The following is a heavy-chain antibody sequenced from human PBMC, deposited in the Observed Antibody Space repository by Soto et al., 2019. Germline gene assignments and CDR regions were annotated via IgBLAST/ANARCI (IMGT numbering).Heavy chain of an antibody. V-gene: IGHV4-39*01. Sequence: PSETLSLTCTVSGGSISSSSYYWGWIRQPPGKGLEWIGNVYYGWSTDYNPSLKSRVTISVETSKSQFSLKLSSVTAADTAVYYCAGGDYYHSSGYYFYYYTMDVWGQGTTVTVSS. CDR2: VYYGWST. CDR1: GGSISSSSYY. J-gene: IGHJ6*02. CDR3: AGGDYYHSSGYYFYYYTMDV. D-gene: IGHD3-22*01.